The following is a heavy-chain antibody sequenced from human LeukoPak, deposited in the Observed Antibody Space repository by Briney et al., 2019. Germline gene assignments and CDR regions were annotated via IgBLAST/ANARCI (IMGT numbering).Heavy chain of an antibody. CDR1: VFIFSDYS. V-gene: IGHV3-48*02. CDR3: ARDRDSYGSGRTGFDP. CDR2: ISSSSSTM. D-gene: IGHD3-10*01. J-gene: IGHJ5*02. Sequence: GGSLRLSRAASVFIFSDYSINWVRQAPGKGVESVSYISSSSSTMLYADSVKGRFTISRDNAKNSLYLQMNNLRDEDTAVYYCARDRDSYGSGRTGFDPWGQGTLVTVSS.